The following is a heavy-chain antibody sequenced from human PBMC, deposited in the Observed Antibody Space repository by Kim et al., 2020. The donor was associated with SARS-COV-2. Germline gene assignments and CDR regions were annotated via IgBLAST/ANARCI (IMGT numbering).Heavy chain of an antibody. CDR2: ISISGGT. Sequence: SETLSLTCAVSGGSMSNYYWTWTRQPPGKGLEWIGFISISGGTNYNPSLRSRLSLSIDRSNNHFSLKLNSVSAADTAVYYCARERIGDGRSKLSGMDVWG. CDR3: ARERIGDGRSKLSGMDV. D-gene: IGHD4-17*01. CDR1: GGSMSNYY. J-gene: IGHJ6*01. V-gene: IGHV4-4*08.